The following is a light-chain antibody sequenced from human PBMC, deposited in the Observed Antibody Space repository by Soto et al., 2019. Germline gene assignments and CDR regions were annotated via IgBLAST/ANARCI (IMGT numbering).Light chain of an antibody. J-gene: IGLJ3*02. V-gene: IGLV2-14*01. CDR3: TSFTTANIWV. CDR1: SSDSGIYNY. CDR2: EVS. Sequence: QSVLTQPAPVSGSPGQSITISCTGTSSDSGIYNYVSWYQHHPGKAPKLVICEVSNRPSGVSSRFSGSKSGNTASLTISGLRAEDDADYYCTSFTTANIWVFGGGTKLTVL.